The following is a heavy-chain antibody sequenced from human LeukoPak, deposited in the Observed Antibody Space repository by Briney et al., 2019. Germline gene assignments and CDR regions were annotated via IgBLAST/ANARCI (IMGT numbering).Heavy chain of an antibody. CDR2: IKQDGSEK. Sequence: GGSLRLSCAASGFTFSSYWMSWVRQAPGKGLEWVANIKQDGSEKYYVDSVKGRFTISRDNAKNSLYLQMNSLRAEDTAVYYCARLYYDSSGYYWVGYFDYWGQGTLVTASS. CDR3: ARLYYDSSGYYWVGYFDY. V-gene: IGHV3-7*01. CDR1: GFTFSSYW. J-gene: IGHJ4*02. D-gene: IGHD3-22*01.